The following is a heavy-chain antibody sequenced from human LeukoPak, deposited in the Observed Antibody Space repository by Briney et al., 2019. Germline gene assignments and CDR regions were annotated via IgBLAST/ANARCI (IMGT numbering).Heavy chain of an antibody. V-gene: IGHV4-59*08. CDR2: IYYSGST. J-gene: IGHJ4*02. D-gene: IGHD3-9*01. Sequence: SETLSLTCTVSGGSISSYYWSWIRQPPGKGLEWIGHIYYSGSTNYNPSLKSRVTISVDTSKNQFSLKLSSVTAADTAVYYCATNHYDILTGYYFDYWGQGTLVTVSS. CDR1: GGSISSYY. CDR3: ATNHYDILTGYYFDY.